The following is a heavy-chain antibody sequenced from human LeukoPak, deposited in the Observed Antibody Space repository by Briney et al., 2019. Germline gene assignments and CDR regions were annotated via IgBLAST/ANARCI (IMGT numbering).Heavy chain of an antibody. CDR3: AREGGFYRPLDY. CDR2: VHLDGRT. D-gene: IGHD3-3*01. V-gene: IGHV4-4*02. J-gene: IGHJ4*02. Sequence: SETLSLTCDVSGGSITQTNYWTWVRQPPGKRLEWIGEVHLDGRTNYNPSLASRLTMSVDFSENHISLKLTSVTAADTAVYYCAREGGFYRPLDYSGQGTLVTVSS. CDR1: GGSITQTNY.